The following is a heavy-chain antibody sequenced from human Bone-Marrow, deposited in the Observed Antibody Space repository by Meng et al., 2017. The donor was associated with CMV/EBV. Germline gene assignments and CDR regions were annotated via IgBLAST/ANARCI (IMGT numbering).Heavy chain of an antibody. V-gene: IGHV4-59*01. J-gene: IGHJ6*02. D-gene: IGHD1-1*01. CDR1: GGSISSDY. Sequence: SETLSLTCSVSGGSISSDYWSWIRQPPGKGLEWIGYMYYSGTSNYNPSLRSRVTISVDTSKKQFSLKLTSVTSADTAVYYCAKDVNWNEAINYYHGLDVWGQGTTVPVSS. CDR2: MYYSGTS. CDR3: AKDVNWNEAINYYHGLDV.